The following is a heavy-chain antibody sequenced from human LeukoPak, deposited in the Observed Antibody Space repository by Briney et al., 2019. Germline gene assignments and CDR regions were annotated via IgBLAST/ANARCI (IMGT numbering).Heavy chain of an antibody. CDR2: IYYSGST. Sequence: PSETLSLTCTVSGGSISTYYWNWIRQPPGKGLEWIGDIYYSGSTDYNPSLKNRVIISIDTSKNQFSLKLSSVTAADTAVYYCARNWNYMMGWFDPWGQGTVVTVSS. D-gene: IGHD1-7*01. CDR1: GGSISTYY. J-gene: IGHJ5*02. CDR3: ARNWNYMMGWFDP. V-gene: IGHV4-59*01.